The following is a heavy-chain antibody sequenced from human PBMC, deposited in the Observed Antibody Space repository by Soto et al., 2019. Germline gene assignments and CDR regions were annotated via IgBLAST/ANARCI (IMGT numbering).Heavy chain of an antibody. CDR2: IYHNGRT. D-gene: IGHD3-22*01. J-gene: IGHJ4*02. Sequence: SETLSLTCAVSGYSISSGYYWGWVRQPPGQGPEWIGTIYHNGRTYYNPSLNSRVTMSVDTSKNQLSLRLSSVTAADTAVYFCTKYRRTDAEGYSFDYWGQGALVTVSS. V-gene: IGHV4-38-2*01. CDR1: GYSISSGYY. CDR3: TKYRRTDAEGYSFDY.